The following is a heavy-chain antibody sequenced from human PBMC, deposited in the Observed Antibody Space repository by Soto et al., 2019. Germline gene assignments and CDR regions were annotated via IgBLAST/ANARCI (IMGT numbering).Heavy chain of an antibody. D-gene: IGHD3-3*01. CDR3: AHRVLRTVFGLVTTTAIYFDF. CDR1: VFSLTTSGVG. V-gene: IGHV2-5*02. J-gene: IGHJ4*02. Sequence: QITLNESGPTQVKPRQTLTLTCTFSVFSLTTSGVGVGWIRQSPGKAPEWLALIYWDDDKRYSPSLKSRLTSTKDTSKNQVVLTMADLDPVDTATYYCAHRVLRTVFGLVTTTAIYFDFWGQGTPVAVSS. CDR2: IYWDDDK.